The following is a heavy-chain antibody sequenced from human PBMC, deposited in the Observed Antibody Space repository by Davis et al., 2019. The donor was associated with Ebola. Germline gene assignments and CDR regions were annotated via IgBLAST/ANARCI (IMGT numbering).Heavy chain of an antibody. CDR3: AGGESGWDASDI. CDR1: GFTFSGYS. Sequence: GESLKISCAASGFTFSGYSMNWVRQAPGKGLDWVSYISSSTSTIYYADSVKGRFTVSRDNAKNSLSLQMNSLRAEDTAVYYCAGGESGWDASDIWGRGTMVIVSS. V-gene: IGHV3-48*04. J-gene: IGHJ3*02. CDR2: ISSSTSTI. D-gene: IGHD6-19*01.